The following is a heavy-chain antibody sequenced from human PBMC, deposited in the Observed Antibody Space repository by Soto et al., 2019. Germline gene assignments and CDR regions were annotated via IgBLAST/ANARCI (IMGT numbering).Heavy chain of an antibody. Sequence: GGSLRLSCAASGFTFSSYAMHWVRQAPGKGLEWVAVIYSGGSAYYADSVKGRFTISRDNSKNTLCLQMNSLRAEDTAVYYCPRGYDFWSGYYYPYGMDVWGQGTTVTVSS. CDR3: PRGYDFWSGYYYPYGMDV. CDR2: IYSGGSA. J-gene: IGHJ6*02. V-gene: IGHV3-NL1*01. D-gene: IGHD3-3*01. CDR1: GFTFSSYA.